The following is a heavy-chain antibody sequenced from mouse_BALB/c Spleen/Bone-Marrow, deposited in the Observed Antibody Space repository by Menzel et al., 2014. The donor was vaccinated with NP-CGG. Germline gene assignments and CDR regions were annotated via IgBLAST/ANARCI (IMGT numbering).Heavy chain of an antibody. V-gene: IGHV14-3*02. CDR3: ATMITDWYFDV. CDR1: GFNIKDTY. Sequence: VTLKVCGAELVKPGASVKLSCTASGFNIKDTYMHWVKQRPEQGLEWIGRIDPANGNTKYDPKFQGKATITADTSSNTAYLQLSGLTSEDTAVYYCATMITDWYFDVWGAGTTVTVSS. J-gene: IGHJ1*01. D-gene: IGHD2-4*01. CDR2: IDPANGNT.